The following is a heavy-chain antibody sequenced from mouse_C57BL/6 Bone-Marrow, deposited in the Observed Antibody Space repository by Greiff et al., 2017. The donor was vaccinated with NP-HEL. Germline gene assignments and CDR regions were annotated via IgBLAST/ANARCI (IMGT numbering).Heavy chain of an antibody. Sequence: EVQLVESGGGLVQPGGSMKLSCVASGFTFSNYWMNWVRQSPETGLELVAQISLKSDNYATHYAESVKGRFTISRDDSNSSVSLQMNNLRAEDTGIYYCTGRDGYYGDYYAMDDWGQGTSVTVSS. CDR2: ISLKSDNYAT. J-gene: IGHJ4*01. CDR3: TGRDGYYGDYYAMDD. V-gene: IGHV6-3*01. CDR1: GFTFSNYW. D-gene: IGHD2-3*01.